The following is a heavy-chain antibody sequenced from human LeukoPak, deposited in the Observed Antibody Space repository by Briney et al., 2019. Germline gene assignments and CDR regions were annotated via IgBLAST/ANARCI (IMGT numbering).Heavy chain of an antibody. V-gene: IGHV1-3*01. D-gene: IGHD2-15*01. J-gene: IGHJ3*02. CDR2: INAGNGNT. Sequence: ASVKVSCKASGYTFTSYAMHWVRQAPGQRLEWMGWINAGNGNTKYSQKFQGRVTMTRDTSTSTVHMELSSLRSEDTAVYYCARGTLYPPDAFDIWGQGTMVTVSS. CDR1: GYTFTSYA. CDR3: ARGTLYPPDAFDI.